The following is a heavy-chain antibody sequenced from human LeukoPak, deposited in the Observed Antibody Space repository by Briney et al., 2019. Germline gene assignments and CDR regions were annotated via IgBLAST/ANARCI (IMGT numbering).Heavy chain of an antibody. J-gene: IGHJ4*02. Sequence: PGGSLRLSCAASGFTFSSYWMHWVRQAPGKGLVWVSRINSDGSSTSYADSVKGRFTISRDNAKSTLYLQMNSLRAEDTAVYYCARPQRIAAAGTIDYWGQGTLVTVSS. CDR3: ARPQRIAAAGTIDY. CDR1: GFTFSSYW. D-gene: IGHD6-13*01. V-gene: IGHV3-74*01. CDR2: INSDGSST.